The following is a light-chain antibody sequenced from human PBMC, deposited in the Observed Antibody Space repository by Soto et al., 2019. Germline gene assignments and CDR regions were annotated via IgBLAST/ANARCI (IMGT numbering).Light chain of an antibody. CDR2: EVS. CDR1: ISDVGGYNY. CDR3: SSYISSSSTYV. J-gene: IGLJ1*01. V-gene: IGLV2-14*01. Sequence: QSVLTQPASVSGSPGQSITISCTGTISDVGGYNYVSWYQQHPGKAPKLLIYEVSNRPSGASNRFSGSKSGNTASLTISGLQAEDEADYYCSSYISSSSTYVFGTGTKVTVL.